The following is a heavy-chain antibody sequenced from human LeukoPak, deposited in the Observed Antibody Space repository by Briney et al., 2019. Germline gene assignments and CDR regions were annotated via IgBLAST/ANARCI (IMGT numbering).Heavy chain of an antibody. D-gene: IGHD6-19*01. CDR2: ICGSGDGT. Sequence: GGSLRLSCAASGFTFTSYAMSWVRQAPGKGLEWVSTICGSGDGTNYADSVKGRFTISRDNSKNTLYLQMNSLRAEDTAVYYCATSRIAMAGTGRFDYWGQGTLVTVSS. J-gene: IGHJ4*02. V-gene: IGHV3-23*01. CDR3: ATSRIAMAGTGRFDY. CDR1: GFTFTSYA.